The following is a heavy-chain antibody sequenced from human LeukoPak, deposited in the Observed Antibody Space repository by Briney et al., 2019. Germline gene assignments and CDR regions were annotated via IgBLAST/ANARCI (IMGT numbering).Heavy chain of an antibody. V-gene: IGHV3-23*01. J-gene: IGHJ4*02. CDR1: GFIFSSYS. CDR3: ARGVGVVGAPPDY. Sequence: GGSLRLSCAASGFIFSSYSMSWVRQAPGKGLEWVSVITGSGGNTYYADSVKGRFTISRDNSKNTLYLQMNSLRAEDTAVYYCARGVGVVGAPPDYWGQGTLVTVSS. D-gene: IGHD1-26*01. CDR2: ITGSGGNT.